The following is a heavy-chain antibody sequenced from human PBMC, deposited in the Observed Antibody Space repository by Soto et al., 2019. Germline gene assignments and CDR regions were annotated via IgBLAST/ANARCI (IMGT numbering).Heavy chain of an antibody. J-gene: IGHJ4*02. D-gene: IGHD1-26*01. CDR2: VYHTGTT. CDR3: TRAPVSGSYCFDF. V-gene: IGHV4-34*01. Sequence: PSETLSLTCAVYGGSFSGYYWSWIRQPPGKGLEWIGEVYHTGTTNYNPSLKSRVAISLDTSMNQFSLKLSSVTAADTAVYYRTRAPVSGSYCFDFWGQGTPVTVSS. CDR1: GGSFSGYY.